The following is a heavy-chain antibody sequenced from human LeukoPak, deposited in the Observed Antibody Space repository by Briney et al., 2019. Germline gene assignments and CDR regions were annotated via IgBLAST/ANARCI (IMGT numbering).Heavy chain of an antibody. Sequence: SQTLSLTCTVSGDSITYGNYYWNWIRQPAGKGLEWIGRIYASGNTNYNPSLKSRVTMSVDASNNQFSLSLYSVIAADTAVYYCTRGRTYFYGSDSWGQGTLVTVSS. CDR2: IYASGNT. J-gene: IGHJ5*01. CDR1: GDSITYGNYY. V-gene: IGHV4-61*02. CDR3: TRGRTYFYGSDS. D-gene: IGHD3-10*01.